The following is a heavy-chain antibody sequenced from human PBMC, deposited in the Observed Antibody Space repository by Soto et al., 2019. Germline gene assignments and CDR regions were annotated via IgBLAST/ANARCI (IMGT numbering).Heavy chain of an antibody. V-gene: IGHV3-23*01. D-gene: IGHD3-10*01. CDR2: IGGGGDDI. CDR1: EFAFNTYA. J-gene: IGHJ3*01. Sequence: PGGSLRLSCAASEFAFNTYAMSWVRQAPGKGLEWVSSIGGGGDDIYYAESVAGRFTITRDNIKSTLSLQMNSLRVEDTAVYYCVKDRMSYNSVWDPFDVWGQGTLVTAS. CDR3: VKDRMSYNSVWDPFDV.